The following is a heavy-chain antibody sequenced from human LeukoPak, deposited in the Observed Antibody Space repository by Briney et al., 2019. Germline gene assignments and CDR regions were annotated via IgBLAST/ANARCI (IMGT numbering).Heavy chain of an antibody. Sequence: SVKVSCKASGGTFSSYAISWVRQAPGQGLEWMGGIIPIFGTANYAQKFQGRVTITADESTSTAYMELSSLRSEDAAVYYCARAGYQLQLERHYYGMDVWGQGTTVTVSS. CDR2: IIPIFGTA. D-gene: IGHD2-2*01. CDR3: ARAGYQLQLERHYYGMDV. V-gene: IGHV1-69*13. CDR1: GGTFSSYA. J-gene: IGHJ6*02.